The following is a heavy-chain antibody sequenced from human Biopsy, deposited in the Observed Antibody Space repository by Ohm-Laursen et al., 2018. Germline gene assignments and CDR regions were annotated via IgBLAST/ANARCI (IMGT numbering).Heavy chain of an antibody. Sequence: ASVKVSCKVSGDAVTEFSMHWVRQAPGQGLEWMGGFIPEIDKTNYAQKFQGRVTMTEDTSTDTAYMKLSSLRSEDTAVYYCAAEIKVWNVNYWGQGTQVTVSS. CDR2: FIPEIDKT. D-gene: IGHD1-1*01. CDR1: GDAVTEFS. J-gene: IGHJ4*02. V-gene: IGHV1-24*01. CDR3: AAEIKVWNVNY.